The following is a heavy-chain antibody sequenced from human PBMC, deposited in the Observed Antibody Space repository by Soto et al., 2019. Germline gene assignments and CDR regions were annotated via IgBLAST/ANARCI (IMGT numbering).Heavy chain of an antibody. V-gene: IGHV4-28*01. Sequence: SETLSLTCGVSGYSISSNNWWGWIRQSPGKGLEWIGYIYYTGSSHYNPSLKNRVSMSVDTSKNQFSLKLISVTAVGTAVYFCARKIDGKNPFDSWGQGALVTVSS. J-gene: IGHJ4*02. D-gene: IGHD2-15*01. CDR3: ARKIDGKNPFDS. CDR1: GYSISSNNW. CDR2: IYYTGSS.